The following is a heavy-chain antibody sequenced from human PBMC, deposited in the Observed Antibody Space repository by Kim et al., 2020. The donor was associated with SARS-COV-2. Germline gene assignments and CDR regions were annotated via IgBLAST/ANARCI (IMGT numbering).Heavy chain of an antibody. CDR3: ARQSLPPGYSYTYHFDY. D-gene: IGHD5-18*01. Sequence: SETLSLTCNVSGGSISSSSYYWGWIRQPPGKGLEWIGSIYYSGSTYYNPSLQSRVTISVDTSKNQFSLKLSSVTAADTAVYYCARQSLPPGYSYTYHFDYWGQGTLVTVSS. J-gene: IGHJ4*02. CDR2: IYYSGST. CDR1: GGSISSSSYY. V-gene: IGHV4-39*01.